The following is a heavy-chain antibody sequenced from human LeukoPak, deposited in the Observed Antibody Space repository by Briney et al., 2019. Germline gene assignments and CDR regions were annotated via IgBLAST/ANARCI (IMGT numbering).Heavy chain of an antibody. CDR3: ARGYSSSWNGGDFDY. V-gene: IGHV4-34*01. Sequence: SETLSLTCAVYGGSFSGYYWSWIRQPPGKGLEWIGEINHSGSTNYNPSLKSRVTISVDTSKNRFSPKLSSVTAADTAVYYCARGYSSSWNGGDFDYWGQGTLVTVSS. J-gene: IGHJ4*02. D-gene: IGHD6-13*01. CDR1: GGSFSGYY. CDR2: INHSGST.